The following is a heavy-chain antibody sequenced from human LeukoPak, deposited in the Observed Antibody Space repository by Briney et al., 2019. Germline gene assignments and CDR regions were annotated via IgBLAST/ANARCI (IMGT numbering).Heavy chain of an antibody. J-gene: IGHJ4*02. CDR1: GFTFSRHG. D-gene: IGHD3-3*01. CDR2: ISNDGSRK. V-gene: IGHV3-30*03. CDR3: ARDRAWNYFDY. Sequence: GGSLRLSCAPSGFTFSRHGMHWVRQAPGKGLEWVAIISNDGSRKYYGHSVEGRFTISRDNSMNTLYLQMDSLRAEDTAVYYCARDRAWNYFDYWGQGTLVTVSS.